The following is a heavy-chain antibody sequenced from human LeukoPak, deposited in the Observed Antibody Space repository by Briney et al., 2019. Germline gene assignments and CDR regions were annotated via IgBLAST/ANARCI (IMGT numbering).Heavy chain of an antibody. CDR1: GYSFTSYW. Sequence: LQISSQGSGYSFTSYWIGWVRPMPGKGLGWMGIIYPGDSDTRYSPSFQGPVNITADKSISTAYPQWSSLKASDTAMYYCATQTILTGYSGAFDIWGEGTMATVSS. D-gene: IGHD3-9*01. CDR3: ATQTILTGYSGAFDI. J-gene: IGHJ3*02. CDR2: IYPGDSDT. V-gene: IGHV5-51*01.